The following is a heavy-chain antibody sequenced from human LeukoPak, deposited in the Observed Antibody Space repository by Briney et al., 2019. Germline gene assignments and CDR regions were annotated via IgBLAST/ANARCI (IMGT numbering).Heavy chain of an antibody. Sequence: GGSLRLSCAASGFTFSSYALSWVRQAPGKGLEWVSAICGSGGSTYYADSVKGRFTLSRDNSKNTLYLQMNSLRAEYTAVYDCASVDYDFWSGVFDYWGQGTLVTVSS. D-gene: IGHD3-3*01. CDR1: GFTFSSYA. J-gene: IGHJ4*02. CDR3: ASVDYDFWSGVFDY. V-gene: IGHV3-23*01. CDR2: ICGSGGST.